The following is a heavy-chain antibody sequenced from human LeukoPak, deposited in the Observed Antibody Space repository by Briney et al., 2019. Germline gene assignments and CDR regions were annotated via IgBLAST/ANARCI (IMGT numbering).Heavy chain of an antibody. CDR1: GFTFGSYG. Sequence: GGSLRLSCAASGFTFGSYGMHWVRRAPGKGLEWISGISPSADITYYADSVKGRFTISRDNSENTVYLHMSSLRAGDTAVYFCAKDDAWLQFNDWGQGTLVTVSS. V-gene: IGHV3-23*01. CDR2: ISPSADIT. D-gene: IGHD5-24*01. CDR3: AKDDAWLQFND. J-gene: IGHJ4*02.